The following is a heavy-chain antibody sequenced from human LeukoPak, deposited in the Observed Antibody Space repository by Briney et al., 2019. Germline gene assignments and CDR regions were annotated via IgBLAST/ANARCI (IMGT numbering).Heavy chain of an antibody. CDR1: RFTFSSYV. CDR3: ARDNMAAAGNYYYYGLDV. J-gene: IGHJ6*02. V-gene: IGHV3-30-3*01. Sequence: GRSLRLSCAASRFTFSSYVMHWVRQAPGKGLEWVAVISSDGSNKYYADSVKGRFTISRDNSKNKLYLQMNSLRAEDTALYYCARDNMAAAGNYYYYGLDVWGQGTTVTVSS. D-gene: IGHD6-13*01. CDR2: ISSDGSNK.